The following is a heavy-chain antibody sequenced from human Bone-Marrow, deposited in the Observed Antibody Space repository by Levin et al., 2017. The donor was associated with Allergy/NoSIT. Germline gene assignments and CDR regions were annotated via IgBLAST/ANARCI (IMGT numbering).Heavy chain of an antibody. J-gene: IGHJ4*02. D-gene: IGHD3-9*01. CDR1: GFTFSSYA. Sequence: GESLKISCAASGFTFSSYAMHWVRQAPGKGLEWVAVISYDGSNKYYADSVKGRFTISRDNSKNTLYLQMNSLRAEDTAVYYCARDRGLRYFDWEYYFDYWGQGTLVTVSS. CDR3: ARDRGLRYFDWEYYFDY. CDR2: ISYDGSNK. V-gene: IGHV3-30-3*01.